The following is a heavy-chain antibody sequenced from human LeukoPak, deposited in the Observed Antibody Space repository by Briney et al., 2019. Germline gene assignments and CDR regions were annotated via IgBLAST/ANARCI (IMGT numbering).Heavy chain of an antibody. D-gene: IGHD5-18*01. CDR3: AKDQVDTAMSWFDP. CDR1: GFTFSSYG. V-gene: IGHV3-30*18. J-gene: IGHJ5*02. Sequence: GGSLRLSCAASGFTFSSYGMQWVRQAPGKGLEWVAVISYDGSNKYYADSVKGRFTISRDNSKNTLYLQMNSLRAEDTAVYYCAKDQVDTAMSWFDPWGQGTLVTVSS. CDR2: ISYDGSNK.